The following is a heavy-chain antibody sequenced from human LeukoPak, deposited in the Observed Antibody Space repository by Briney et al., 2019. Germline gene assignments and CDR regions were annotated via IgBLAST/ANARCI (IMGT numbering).Heavy chain of an antibody. CDR2: LSYDGSTK. V-gene: IGHV3-30*07. D-gene: IGHD6-19*01. CDR3: AKDLAAVPGNKYFAY. J-gene: IGHJ4*02. Sequence: GSSLRLSCSASGFTFSTYSIHWVRQAPGKGLEWVAVLSYDGSTKYFADSVKGRFTTSRDNSKNTLYLQMNGLRAEDTAVYYCAKDLAAVPGNKYFAYWGQGTLVTVSS. CDR1: GFTFSTYS.